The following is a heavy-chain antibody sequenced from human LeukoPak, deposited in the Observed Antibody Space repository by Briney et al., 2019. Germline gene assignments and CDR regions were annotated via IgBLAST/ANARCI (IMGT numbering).Heavy chain of an antibody. Sequence: SETLSLTCTVSGGSISGSSYYWGWIRQPPGKGLEWIGSIYYSGSTYYNPSLKSRVTISVDTSKNQFSLKLSSVTAADTAVYYCARHRSSGSLPIHYDYWGQGTLVTVSS. CDR2: IYYSGST. CDR1: GGSISGSSYY. CDR3: ARHRSSGSLPIHYDY. V-gene: IGHV4-39*01. J-gene: IGHJ4*02. D-gene: IGHD3-10*01.